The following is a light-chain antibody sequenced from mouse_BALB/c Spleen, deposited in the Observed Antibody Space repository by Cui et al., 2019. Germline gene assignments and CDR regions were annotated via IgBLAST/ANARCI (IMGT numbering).Light chain of an antibody. CDR3: QQWSSYSRT. CDR1: SSVSY. V-gene: IGKV4-55*01. CDR2: DTS. Sequence: QIVLTQSPAIMSASPGEQVTMTCSASSSVSYMYWYQQKPGSSPRLLIYDTSNLASGVPVRFSGSGSGTSYSLTISRMEAEDAATYYCQQWSSYSRTFGGGTKLEIK. J-gene: IGKJ1*01.